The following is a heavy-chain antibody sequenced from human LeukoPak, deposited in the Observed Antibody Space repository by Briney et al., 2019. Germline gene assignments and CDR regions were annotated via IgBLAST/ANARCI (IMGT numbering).Heavy chain of an antibody. D-gene: IGHD7-27*01. J-gene: IGHJ4*02. CDR3: ARDETEATLTGIDY. Sequence: PGGSLRLSCAASGFTFSSYAMHWVRQAPGKGLEWVAVISYDGSNKYYADSVKGRFTISRDNSKNTLYLQMNSLRAEDTAVYYCARDETEATLTGIDYWGQGTLVTVSS. CDR2: ISYDGSNK. V-gene: IGHV3-30-3*01. CDR1: GFTFSSYA.